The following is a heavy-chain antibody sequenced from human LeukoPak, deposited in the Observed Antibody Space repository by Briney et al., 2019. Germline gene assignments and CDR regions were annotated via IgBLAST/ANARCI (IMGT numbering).Heavy chain of an antibody. J-gene: IGHJ4*02. Sequence: PGGSLRLSCAASGFSVSNNYMSWVRLAPGKGLEWVSVIYSGGGTYYADSVKGRFTISRDNSKNTLYLQMNSLSAEDTAVYYCARDSSGPLYWGQGTLVTVSS. CDR2: IYSGGGT. V-gene: IGHV3-66*01. CDR1: GFSVSNNY. CDR3: ARDSSGPLY. D-gene: IGHD6-19*01.